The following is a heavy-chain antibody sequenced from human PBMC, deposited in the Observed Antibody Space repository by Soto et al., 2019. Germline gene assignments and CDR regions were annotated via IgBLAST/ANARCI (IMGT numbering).Heavy chain of an antibody. CDR2: ISYTSTTI. V-gene: IGHV3-48*02. J-gene: IGHJ5*02. Sequence: RLSCAASGFTFSTYSMNWVRQAPGKGLEWISYISYTSTTIYYADSVRGRFTISRDNAKNSLFLQMNSLRDEDTAVYYCARDKGLAGYFDPWGQGTQVTVSS. CDR3: ARDKGLAGYFDP. CDR1: GFTFSTYS. D-gene: IGHD5-12*01.